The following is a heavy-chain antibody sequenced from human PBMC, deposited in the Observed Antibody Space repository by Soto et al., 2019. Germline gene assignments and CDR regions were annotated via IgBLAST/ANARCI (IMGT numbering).Heavy chain of an antibody. CDR2: ISGSGGST. J-gene: IGHJ4*02. CDR1: GFTFSSYA. D-gene: IGHD1-20*01. CDR3: AKDAPYNWKGFDY. V-gene: IGHV3-23*01. Sequence: EGSLRRSCAASGFTFSSYAMSWVRQAPGKGLEWVSAISGSGGSTYYADSVKGRFTISRDNSKNTLYLQMNSLRAEDTAVYYGAKDAPYNWKGFDYWGQGTLVIVSS.